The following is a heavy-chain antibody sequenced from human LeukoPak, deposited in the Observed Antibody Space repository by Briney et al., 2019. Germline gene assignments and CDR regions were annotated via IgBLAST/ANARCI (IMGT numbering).Heavy chain of an antibody. V-gene: IGHV3-11*01. CDR2: ISSTGTTV. Sequence: TGGSLRLSCAASGFSFSDYYMSWIRQAPGKGLEWVSYISSTGTTVYYADSVKSRFTISRDNAKNLLYLQMNSLRAEDTAVYYCASTAVVATDHWGQGTLVTVSS. CDR1: GFSFSDYY. D-gene: IGHD4-23*01. CDR3: ASTAVVATDH. J-gene: IGHJ4*02.